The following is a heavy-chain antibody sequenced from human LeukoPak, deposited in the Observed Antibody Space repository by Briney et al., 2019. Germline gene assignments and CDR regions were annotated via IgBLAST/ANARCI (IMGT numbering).Heavy chain of an antibody. CDR2: INPNSGGT. CDR1: GYTFTGYY. D-gene: IGHD6-13*01. J-gene: IGHJ3*02. Sequence: ASVKVSCKASGYTFTGYYMHWVRQAPGQGLEWMGRINPNSGGTNYARKFQGRVTMTRDTSISTAYMELSRLRSDDTAVYYCARGSPRYSSSWYADAFDIWGQGTMVTVSS. V-gene: IGHV1-2*06. CDR3: ARGSPRYSSSWYADAFDI.